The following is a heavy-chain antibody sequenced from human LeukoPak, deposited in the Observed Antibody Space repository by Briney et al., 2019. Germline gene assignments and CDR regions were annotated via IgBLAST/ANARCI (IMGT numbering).Heavy chain of an antibody. Sequence: GGSLRLSCAASGFTFSNCSVNWVRQAPGKGLEWVSYISSSSSTIYYADSVKGRFTISRDNAKNSLYLQMNSLRAEDTAVYYCATIRPFEDYWGQGTLVTVSS. V-gene: IGHV3-48*01. CDR1: GFTFSNCS. J-gene: IGHJ4*02. CDR3: ATIRPFEDY. D-gene: IGHD3-3*01. CDR2: ISSSSSTI.